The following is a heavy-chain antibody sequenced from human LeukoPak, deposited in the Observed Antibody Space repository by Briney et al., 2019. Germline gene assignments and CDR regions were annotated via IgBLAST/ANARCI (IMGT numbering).Heavy chain of an antibody. D-gene: IGHD5-12*01. CDR2: IKEDGSEK. CDR1: GFTFSRDW. V-gene: IGHV3-7*05. CDR3: ARDTGYHTFDY. J-gene: IGHJ4*02. Sequence: GGSLRLSCATSGFTFSRDWMTWVCQAPGKGLEWVASIKEDGSEKYHVDSVKGRFTVSRDNAKNSLYLQMNSLRVEDTAVYYCARDTGYHTFDYWGQGTLVTVSS.